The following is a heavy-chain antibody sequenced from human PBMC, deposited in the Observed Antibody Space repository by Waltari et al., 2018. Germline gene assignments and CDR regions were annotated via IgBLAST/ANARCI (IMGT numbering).Heavy chain of an antibody. CDR2: IYYSGST. Sequence: QVQLQESGPGLVKPSETLSLTCTVSGGSISSHYLSWIRQPPGKGLEWIGYIYYSGSTNYNPSLKSRVTISVDTSKNQFSLKLSSVTAADTAVYYCARATGTMTHDAFDIWGQGTMVTVSS. V-gene: IGHV4-59*11. J-gene: IGHJ3*02. CDR3: ARATGTMTHDAFDI. D-gene: IGHD4-17*01. CDR1: GGSISSHY.